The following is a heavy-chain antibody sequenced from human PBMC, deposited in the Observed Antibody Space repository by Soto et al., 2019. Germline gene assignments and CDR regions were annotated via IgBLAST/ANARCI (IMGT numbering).Heavy chain of an antibody. CDR2: ISGGGGTT. CDR1: GFTFSTYA. J-gene: IGHJ4*02. D-gene: IGHD3-10*01. Sequence: EVQLLESGGGLVQPGGSLRLSCAASGFTFSTYAMNWVRQTPGKGLDWVSSISGGGGTTYYADSVKGRFTISRDNSKNTLDLQMNSLRAEDTAVYYCAKALGELWFGDLLPDYWGQGTLVTVSS. V-gene: IGHV3-23*01. CDR3: AKALGELWFGDLLPDY.